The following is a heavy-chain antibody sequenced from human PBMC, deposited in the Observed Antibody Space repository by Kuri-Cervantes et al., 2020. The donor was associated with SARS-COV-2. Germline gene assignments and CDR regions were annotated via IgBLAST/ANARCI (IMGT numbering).Heavy chain of an antibody. CDR1: GFTFISYA. CDR3: VRDGDHWNFDY. CDR2: INPDGSYT. V-gene: IGHV3-74*01. J-gene: IGHJ4*02. D-gene: IGHD1-1*01. Sequence: GGSLRLSCAASGFTFISYAMSWVRQAPGKGLVWVSRINPDGSYTNNADSVKGRFTLSRDNAKNMLFLQMNSLRAEDTAVYYCVRDGDHWNFDYWGQGTLVTVSS.